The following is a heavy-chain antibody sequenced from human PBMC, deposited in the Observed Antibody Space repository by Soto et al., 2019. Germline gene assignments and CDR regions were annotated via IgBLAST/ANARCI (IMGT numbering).Heavy chain of an antibody. CDR2: VSISSDGP. CDR1: GFTFSSVA. CDR3: AKNYFFDS. Sequence: GGSLRLSCAASGFTFSSVAINWVRQAPGRGLEWVSSVSISSDGPYYADSVKGRFTISRDNSKNTLYLQLNSLRGEDTATYYCAKNYFFDSWGQGTPVTVSS. J-gene: IGHJ4*02. V-gene: IGHV3-23*01.